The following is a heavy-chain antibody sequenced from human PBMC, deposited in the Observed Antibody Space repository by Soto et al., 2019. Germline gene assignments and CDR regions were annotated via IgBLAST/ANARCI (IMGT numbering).Heavy chain of an antibody. CDR3: GRGYCTSTTCEDYYVMDV. J-gene: IGHJ6*02. Sequence: QLQLVQSGAEVKKPGSAVKVSCKASGGTFREYAISWVRQAPGQGLEWLGGIIPIFATINYAQNFQGRVTIPADKSTRTAYMEVSSLRAWDAAVYYCGRGYCTSTTCEDYYVMDVWGQGTTVTVTS. CDR2: IIPIFATI. V-gene: IGHV1-69*06. D-gene: IGHD2-2*01. CDR1: GGTFREYA.